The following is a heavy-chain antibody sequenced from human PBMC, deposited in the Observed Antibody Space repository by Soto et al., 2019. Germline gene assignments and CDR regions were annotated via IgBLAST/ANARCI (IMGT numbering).Heavy chain of an antibody. CDR3: ARLVGNSWLDS. CDR1: GDSVSSNSAT. V-gene: IGHV6-1*01. CDR2: TYYRSKCSN. J-gene: IGHJ5*01. Sequence: QVQLQQSGPGLVKPSQTLSLTCAISGDSVSSNSATWDWIRQSPSRCLEWLGRTYYRSKCSNDYDVHVKGRITINPDTSTILGSLHLNSVTPHDTAVYYCARLVGNSWLDSWGQGTLVTVSS.